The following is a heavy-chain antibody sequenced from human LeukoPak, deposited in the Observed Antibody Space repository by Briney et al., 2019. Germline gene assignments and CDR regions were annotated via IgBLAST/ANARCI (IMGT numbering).Heavy chain of an antibody. V-gene: IGHV3-23*01. CDR1: GFTFSSYA. CDR3: AKRRDYYDSSGYYYVGFDY. CDR2: ISGSGGST. J-gene: IGHJ4*02. Sequence: GGSLRLSCAASGFTFSSYAMSWDRQAPGKGLEWVSAISGSGGSTYYADSVKGRFTISRDNSKNTLYLQMNSLRAEDTAVYYCAKRRDYYDSSGYYYVGFDYWGQGTLVTVSS. D-gene: IGHD3-22*01.